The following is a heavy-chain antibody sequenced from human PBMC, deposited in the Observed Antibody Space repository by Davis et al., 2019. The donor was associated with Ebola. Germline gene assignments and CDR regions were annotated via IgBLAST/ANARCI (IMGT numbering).Heavy chain of an antibody. J-gene: IGHJ4*02. CDR1: GFTFDDYA. CDR2: ISYDGSSQ. V-gene: IGHV3-30*04. D-gene: IGHD5-24*01. Sequence: PGGSLRLSCVGSGFTFDDYAMHWVRQAPGKGLEWVTAISYDGSSQYYADSVKGRFTISRDNSKNTVYLQMNNLSAADTAVYYCARGGYNNDYWGQGLLVTVSS. CDR3: ARGGYNNDY.